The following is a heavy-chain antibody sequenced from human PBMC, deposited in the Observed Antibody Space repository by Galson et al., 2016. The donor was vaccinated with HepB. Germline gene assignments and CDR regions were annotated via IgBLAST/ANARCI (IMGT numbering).Heavy chain of an antibody. CDR3: ARELSLVPGKGGHFDL. D-gene: IGHD6-19*01. CDR2: IPYDGTYQ. V-gene: IGHV3-30*04. Sequence: SLRLSCAASGYRFSGQAMHWVRQAPGKGLGWVAVIPYDGTYQLYADSVRGRFTISRDNFNNTLYLQMNSLRTEDTAVYYCARELSLVPGKGGHFDLWGQGTLVTVSS. CDR1: GYRFSGQA. J-gene: IGHJ5*02.